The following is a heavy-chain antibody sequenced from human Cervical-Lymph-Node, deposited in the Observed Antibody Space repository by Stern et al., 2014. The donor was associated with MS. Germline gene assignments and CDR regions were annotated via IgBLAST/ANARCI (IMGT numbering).Heavy chain of an antibody. CDR1: GFSLSTIGVG. CDR3: AHTLLYCSSISCYTGSHFDY. D-gene: IGHD2-2*02. Sequence: QITLKESGPTLVKPTQTLTLTCTFSGFSLSTIGVGVGWIRQPPGKALEWLALIYWGDDQVYSPSLRTRLTITKDTSKNQVVLTLTNMDPVDTATYYCAHTLLYCSSISCYTGSHFDYWGQGTLVTVSS. V-gene: IGHV2-5*02. CDR2: IYWGDDQ. J-gene: IGHJ4*02.